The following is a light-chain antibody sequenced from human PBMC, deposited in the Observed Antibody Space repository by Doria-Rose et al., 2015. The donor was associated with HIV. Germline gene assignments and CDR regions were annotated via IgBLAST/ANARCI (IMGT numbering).Light chain of an antibody. Sequence: TQSPETLSVSPGESATLSCRASQGVSTDLAWYQHKPGQAPRLLIWGASTRATGIPARFRGSGSGTEFTLTISSLQSEDFAIYFCHQYNNWPTFGQGTRLDIK. CDR2: GAS. CDR3: HQYNNWPT. J-gene: IGKJ5*01. V-gene: IGKV3-15*01. CDR1: QGVSTD.